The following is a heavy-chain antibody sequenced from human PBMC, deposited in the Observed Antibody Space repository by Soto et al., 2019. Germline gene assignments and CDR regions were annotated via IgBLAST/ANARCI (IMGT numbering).Heavy chain of an antibody. V-gene: IGHV1-18*01. CDR2: ISGFNDDT. CDR3: ARSGSYYPARNWFGP. CDR1: GYTFTSYG. D-gene: IGHD3-10*01. Sequence: QVQLVQSRAEMKNPGASVKVSCKASGYTFTSYGISWVRQAPGQGLEWMGWISGFNDDTNHAQKLQGRVTMTKDTSTSTAYMELRSLKSDDTAVYYCARSGSYYPARNWFGPWGQGTLVTVSS. J-gene: IGHJ5*02.